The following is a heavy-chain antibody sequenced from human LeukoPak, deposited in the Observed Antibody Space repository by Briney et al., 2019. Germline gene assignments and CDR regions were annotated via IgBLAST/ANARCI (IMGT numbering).Heavy chain of an antibody. CDR2: VLYTGSI. Sequence: PSETLSLTCSVSGGSMRSYHWSWIRQPPGKGLEWIGYVLYTGSINYNPSLQSRVTISVDTSNNQFSLKLSSVTAADTAVYYCARLIATQWVFFDYWGQGILVTVSS. D-gene: IGHD1-1*01. CDR3: ARLIATQWVFFDY. V-gene: IGHV4-59*08. J-gene: IGHJ4*02. CDR1: GGSMRSYH.